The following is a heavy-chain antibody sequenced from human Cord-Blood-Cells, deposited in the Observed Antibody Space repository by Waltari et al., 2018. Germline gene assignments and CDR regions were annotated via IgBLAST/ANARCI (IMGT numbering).Heavy chain of an antibody. D-gene: IGHD1-1*01. V-gene: IGHV1-69*01. CDR2: IIPIFGTA. Sequence: QVQLVQSGAEVKKPGSSVKVSCKASGGTFSSYAISWVRKAPGKGLEWMGGIIPIFGTANYGQKVQGRVRITADESTSTAYMELSSLRSEDTAVDYCARDALERRAFDIWGQGTMVTVSS. CDR1: GGTFSSYA. CDR3: ARDALERRAFDI. J-gene: IGHJ3*02.